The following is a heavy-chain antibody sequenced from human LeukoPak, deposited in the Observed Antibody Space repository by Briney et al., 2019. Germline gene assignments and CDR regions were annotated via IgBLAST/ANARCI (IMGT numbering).Heavy chain of an antibody. CDR1: GGSISSNNFY. J-gene: IGHJ4*02. D-gene: IGHD4-23*01. V-gene: IGHV4-39*07. CDR2: IYYSGCT. Sequence: PSETLSLTCTVSGGSISSNNFYWGWIRQPPGKGLEWIGSIYYSGCTYYNPSLKSRVTLSVDTSKNQFSLRLRSVTAADTAVYYCARVGVTTVETHHFEYWGQGTLVTVSS. CDR3: ARVGVTTVETHHFEY.